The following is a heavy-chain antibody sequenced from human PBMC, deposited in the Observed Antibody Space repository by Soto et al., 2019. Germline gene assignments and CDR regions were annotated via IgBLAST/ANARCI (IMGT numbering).Heavy chain of an antibody. Sequence: SETLSLTCTVSGGSISDYYWNWIRQPPGKGLEWIGYIYYSGSTNYNPSLKSRVTISVDTSKNQFSLRLSSVTAADTAVYYCARDPNYDFWSCYYSTGLYYYYGMDVWGQGTTVTVSS. D-gene: IGHD3-3*01. CDR1: GGSISDYY. J-gene: IGHJ6*02. CDR3: ARDPNYDFWSCYYSTGLYYYYGMDV. CDR2: IYYSGST. V-gene: IGHV4-59*12.